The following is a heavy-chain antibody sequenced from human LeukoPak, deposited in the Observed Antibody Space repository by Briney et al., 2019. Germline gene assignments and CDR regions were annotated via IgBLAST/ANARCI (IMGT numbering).Heavy chain of an antibody. CDR1: GGSISTYY. V-gene: IGHV4-4*07. J-gene: IGHJ6*02. CDR3: ARESYRWYVHNYYYYGMDV. D-gene: IGHD6-13*01. CDR2: IYTSGST. Sequence: PSETLPLTCTVSGGSISTYYWSWIRQPAGKGLEWIGRIYTSGSTNYNPSLKSRVTMSVDTSKNQFSLKLSSVTAADTAVYYCARESYRWYVHNYYYYGMDVWGQGTTVTVSS.